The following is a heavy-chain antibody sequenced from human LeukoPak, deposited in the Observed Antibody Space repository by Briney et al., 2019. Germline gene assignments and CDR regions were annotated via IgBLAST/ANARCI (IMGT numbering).Heavy chain of an antibody. J-gene: IGHJ4*02. D-gene: IGHD3-10*01. CDR1: GYTFTSYG. V-gene: IGHV1-18*01. CDR2: ISPYNGNT. CDR3: ARDRAPTHYYGSGSYYAY. Sequence: ASVKVSCKASGYTFTSYGISWVRQAPGQGLEWMGWISPYNGNTNYAQKLQGRVTMTTDTSTSTAYMELRSLRSDDTAVYYCARDRAPTHYYGSGSYYAYWGQGTLVTVSS.